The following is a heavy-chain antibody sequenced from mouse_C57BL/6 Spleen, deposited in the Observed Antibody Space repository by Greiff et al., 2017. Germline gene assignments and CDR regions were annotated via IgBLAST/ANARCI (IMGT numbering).Heavy chain of an antibody. Sequence: QVQLKESDAELVKPGASVKISCKVSGYTFTDHTIHWMKQRPEQGLEWIGYIYPRDGSTKYNEKFKGKATLTADKSSSTAYMQLNSLTSEDSAVYFCARKGYYGSSYWYFDVWGTGTTVTVSS. CDR3: ARKGYYGSSYWYFDV. V-gene: IGHV1-78*01. D-gene: IGHD1-1*01. CDR1: GYTFTDHT. J-gene: IGHJ1*03. CDR2: IYPRDGST.